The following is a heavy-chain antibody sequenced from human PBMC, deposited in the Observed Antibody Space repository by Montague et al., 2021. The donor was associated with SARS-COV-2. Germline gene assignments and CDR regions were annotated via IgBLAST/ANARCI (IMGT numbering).Heavy chain of an antibody. CDR3: ARHLRVTTVTSHMYHYAMDV. V-gene: IGHV4-59*08. CDR2: IYYSGST. Sequence: SETLSLTCSVSGDSISNYSWSWIRKSPGKGLEWIGYIYYSGSTNYNPYLTSRVTISVDTSKNQVSLKLTSVTAADAAVYYCARHLRVTTVTSHMYHYAMDVWGQGTTVTVSS. J-gene: IGHJ6*02. D-gene: IGHD4-11*01. CDR1: GDSISNYS.